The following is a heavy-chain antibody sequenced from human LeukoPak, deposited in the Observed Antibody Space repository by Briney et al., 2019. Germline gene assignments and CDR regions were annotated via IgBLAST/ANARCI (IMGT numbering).Heavy chain of an antibody. V-gene: IGHV3-74*01. CDR3: ASTDYVWGSYRLDV. J-gene: IGHJ6*04. CDR1: GFTFSSYW. D-gene: IGHD3-16*02. Sequence: GGSLRLSCAASGFTFSSYWMHWVRQAPGKGLVWASRINSDGSSTSYADSVKGRFTISRDNAKNTLYLQMNSLRAEGTAVYYCASTDYVWGSYRLDVWGKGTTVTVSS. CDR2: INSDGSST.